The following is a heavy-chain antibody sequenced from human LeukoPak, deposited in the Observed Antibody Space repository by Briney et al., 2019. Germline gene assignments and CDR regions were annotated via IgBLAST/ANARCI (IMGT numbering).Heavy chain of an antibody. CDR2: FDPEDGET. D-gene: IGHD2-8*01. J-gene: IGHJ4*02. CDR1: GYTLTELS. Sequence: ASVKVFCKVSGYTLTELSMYWVRQAPGKGLEWVGGFDPEDGETIYAQKFQGRVTMTEDTSSDTAYMELSGLSSEHTAVDYCATRFLVKVETAIVQYWGQGTVNTVSS. V-gene: IGHV1-24*01. CDR3: ATRFLVKVETAIVQY.